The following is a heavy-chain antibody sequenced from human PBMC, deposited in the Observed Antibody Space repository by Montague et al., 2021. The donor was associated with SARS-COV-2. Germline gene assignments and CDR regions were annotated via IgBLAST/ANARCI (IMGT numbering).Heavy chain of an antibody. Sequence: SETLSLTCAVYGGSFSGYDWNWVRQPPRKGLEWIGNIKYSGITNYNPSLTARVTISIDTSKNQFSLKLTSVTAADTAGYYCARGVPGYWGRGILVTVSS. CDR2: IKYSGIT. J-gene: IGHJ1*01. V-gene: IGHV4-34*01. D-gene: IGHD3-10*01. CDR3: ARGVPGY. CDR1: GGSFSGYD.